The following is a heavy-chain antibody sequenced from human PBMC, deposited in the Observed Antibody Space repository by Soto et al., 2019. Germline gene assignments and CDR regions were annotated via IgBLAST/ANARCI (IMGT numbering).Heavy chain of an antibody. J-gene: IGHJ4*02. CDR2: ISGSGDRT. Sequence: EVQLLESGGGLVQPGGSLRLSCAASGFTFSNYAMSWLRQPPGKGLEWVSAISGSGDRTYYAGSLKGRFTISRDNSKNTLYLQMNSLRAEDSAVYYCVKERSGHSYADSWGQGTLVTVSS. CDR1: GFTFSNYA. CDR3: VKERSGHSYADS. D-gene: IGHD5-18*01. V-gene: IGHV3-23*01.